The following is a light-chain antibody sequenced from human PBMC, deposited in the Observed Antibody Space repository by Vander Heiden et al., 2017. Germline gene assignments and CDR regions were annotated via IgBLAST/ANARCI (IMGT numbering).Light chain of an antibody. CDR2: GAS. J-gene: IGKJ4*01. CDR1: QIVPSNF. V-gene: IGKV3-20*01. Sequence: EIVLTQSPGTLSLSPGERPTLSCRASQIVPSNFLAWYKQKPGQAPRLLIYGASTRATGVPDRFSGSGSGTDFTLTTTRLDPDDFAVYFCQQDGSKPLTFGGGTTLEIK. CDR3: QQDGSKPLT.